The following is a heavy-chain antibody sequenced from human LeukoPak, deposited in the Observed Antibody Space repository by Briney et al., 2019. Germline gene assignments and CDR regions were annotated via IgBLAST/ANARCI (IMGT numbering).Heavy chain of an antibody. CDR2: IWYDGSNK. CDR1: GFTFSNYG. Sequence: PGGSLRLSCAASGFTFSNYGIHWVRQAPGKGLEWVAVIWYDGSNKYYGDSVEGRFTISRDNSKNTLYLQMNSLRAEDTAVYYCARGAYCSGGSCPYFDSWGQGTLVTVSS. J-gene: IGHJ4*02. V-gene: IGHV3-33*01. D-gene: IGHD2-15*01. CDR3: ARGAYCSGGSCPYFDS.